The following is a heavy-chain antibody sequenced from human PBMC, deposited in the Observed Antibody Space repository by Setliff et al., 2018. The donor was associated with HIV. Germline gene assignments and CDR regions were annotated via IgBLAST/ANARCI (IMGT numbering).Heavy chain of an antibody. J-gene: IGHJ6*03. V-gene: IGHV3-48*01. D-gene: IGHD6-13*01. Sequence: GSLRLSCAASGFTFSSYSMNWVRQAPGKGLEWVSYISSSSSPIFYADSVKGRFTISRDNAKNSLYLQMNSLRAEDTAVYYCARDRESSSSWYQIYFDYYMDVWGKGTTVSVS. CDR1: GFTFSSYS. CDR2: ISSSSSPI. CDR3: ARDRESSSSWYQIYFDYYMDV.